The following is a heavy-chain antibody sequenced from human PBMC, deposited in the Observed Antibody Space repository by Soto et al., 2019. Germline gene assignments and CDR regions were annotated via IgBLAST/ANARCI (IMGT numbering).Heavy chain of an antibody. CDR1: GYTFTSYV. J-gene: IGHJ4*02. V-gene: IGHV1-3*01. CDR2: INAGNGNT. Sequence: QVQLVQSGAEVKKPGASVKVSCKASGYTFTSYVLHWVRQAPGQRPEWMGWINAGNGNTKYSQNFQGRVTISKNTSASTVYMELRSLKSEDTAVYYCARDRTYYGDYMGDCWGQGTLVAVSS. D-gene: IGHD4-17*01. CDR3: ARDRTYYGDYMGDC.